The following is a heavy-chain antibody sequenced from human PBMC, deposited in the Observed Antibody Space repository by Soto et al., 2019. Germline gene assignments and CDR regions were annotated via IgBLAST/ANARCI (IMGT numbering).Heavy chain of an antibody. CDR1: GGTSSTYS. CDR2: IIPIFGTA. V-gene: IGHV1-69*01. Sequence: QMQLVQSGAEVKKPGSSVKGSCKASGGTSSTYSISWVRQGPGQGLEWMGEIIPIFGTAYYSQKFQDRVTISADASTTTVQMELSSLRSDDTAVYYCARGRVGSMNWFDPWGQGTLVTVSS. CDR3: ARGRVGSMNWFDP. J-gene: IGHJ5*02. D-gene: IGHD1-26*01.